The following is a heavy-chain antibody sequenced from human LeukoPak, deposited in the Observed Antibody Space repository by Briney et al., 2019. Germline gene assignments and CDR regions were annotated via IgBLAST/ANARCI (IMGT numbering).Heavy chain of an antibody. V-gene: IGHV7-4-1*02. D-gene: IGHD3-10*01. CDR3: ARGASRWFGELPPHDY. CDR2: INTNTGNP. CDR1: GYTFTSYA. Sequence: ASVKVSCKASGYTFTSYAMNWVRQAPGQGLEWMGWINTNTGNPTYAQGFTGRFVFSLDTSVSTAYLQISSLKAEDTAVYYCARGASRWFGELPPHDYWGQGTLVTVSS. J-gene: IGHJ4*02.